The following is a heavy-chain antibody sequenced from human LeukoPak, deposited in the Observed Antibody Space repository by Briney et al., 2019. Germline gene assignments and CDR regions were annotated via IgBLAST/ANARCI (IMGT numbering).Heavy chain of an antibody. CDR3: ARDWVSLSSGRVFDY. Sequence: GGSLRLSCAASGFTFSSYWMSWVRQAPGKGLEWVANIRQDGGDEYYVDSVKGRFTISRDNAKNSLYLQMNVLRVEDTAFYYCARDWVSLSSGRVFDYWGQGTLITVSS. J-gene: IGHJ4*02. D-gene: IGHD3-22*01. CDR1: GFTFSSYW. V-gene: IGHV3-7*01. CDR2: IRQDGGDE.